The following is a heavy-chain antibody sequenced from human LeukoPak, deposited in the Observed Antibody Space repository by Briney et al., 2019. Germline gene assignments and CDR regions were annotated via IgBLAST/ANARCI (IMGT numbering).Heavy chain of an antibody. Sequence: GGSLRLSCAASGFTFSSYAMSWARQTPGKGLEWVSAISGSGGSTYYADSVKGRFTISRDNSKSTLYLQMNSLRAEDTAVYYCAKYMVDWDYFDYWGQGTLVTVSS. V-gene: IGHV3-23*01. J-gene: IGHJ4*02. CDR2: ISGSGGST. D-gene: IGHD3/OR15-3a*01. CDR1: GFTFSSYA. CDR3: AKYMVDWDYFDY.